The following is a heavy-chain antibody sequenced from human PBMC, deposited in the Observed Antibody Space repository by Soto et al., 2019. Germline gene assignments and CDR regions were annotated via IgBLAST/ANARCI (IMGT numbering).Heavy chain of an antibody. CDR1: GVPFSSCA. Sequence: GGSLRLSCAASGVPFSSCAMSWVRQTPEKGLEWVAAISVGGNDRYYADFVQGRFTFSRDNSRNILYLQMNSLRADDTAMFFCAISLLMVAPDKESFHYRGKGPLVTGS. CDR3: AISLLMVAPDKESFHY. D-gene: IGHD2-15*01. V-gene: IGHV3-23*01. CDR2: ISVGGNDR. J-gene: IGHJ6*03.